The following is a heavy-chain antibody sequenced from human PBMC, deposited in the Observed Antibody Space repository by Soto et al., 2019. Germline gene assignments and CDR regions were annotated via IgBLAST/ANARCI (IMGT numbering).Heavy chain of an antibody. CDR2: ISAYTGNT. D-gene: IGHD5-12*01. V-gene: IGHV1-18*01. Sequence: QVQLVQSGAEVKKPGASVKVSCKTSGYTFSNYGISWVRQAPGQGLEWMAWISAYTGNTNFAQRFQGRFTMTTDTSTSTAYMELRSLRSDDTAVYYCARDTPASGVATLDFWGQGSLVTVSS. J-gene: IGHJ4*02. CDR3: ARDTPASGVATLDF. CDR1: GYTFSNYG.